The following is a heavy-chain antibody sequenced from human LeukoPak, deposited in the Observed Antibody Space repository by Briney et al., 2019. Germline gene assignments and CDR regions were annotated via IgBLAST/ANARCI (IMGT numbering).Heavy chain of an antibody. Sequence: SETLSLTCAVYGGSFSGYYWSWIRQPPGKGLEWIGYIYTSGSTNYNPSLKSRVTISVDTSKNQFSLKLSSVTAADTAVYYCARHGVCRCDSHLYFDYWGQGTLVTVSS. D-gene: IGHD2-21*02. J-gene: IGHJ4*02. CDR2: IYTSGST. CDR1: GGSFSGYY. V-gene: IGHV4-4*09. CDR3: ARHGVCRCDSHLYFDY.